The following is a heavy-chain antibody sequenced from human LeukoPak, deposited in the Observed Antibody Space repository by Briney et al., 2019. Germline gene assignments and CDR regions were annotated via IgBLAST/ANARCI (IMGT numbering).Heavy chain of an antibody. V-gene: IGHV3-23*01. J-gene: IGHJ4*02. D-gene: IGHD3-16*01. CDR3: AKDLRGSSTTYSFDY. CDR1: GFTFITYA. Sequence: GGSLRLSCAASGFTFITYAMSWVRQAPGKGLEWVSAISGGGGSTFYAASVKGRFTISRDNSKTTLYLQMNSLRAEDTAVYYCAKDLRGSSTTYSFDYWGQGTLVTVSS. CDR2: ISGGGGST.